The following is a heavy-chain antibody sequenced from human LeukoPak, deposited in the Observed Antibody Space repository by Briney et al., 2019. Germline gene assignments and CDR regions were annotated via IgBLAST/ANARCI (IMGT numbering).Heavy chain of an antibody. V-gene: IGHV3-33*01. J-gene: IGHJ5*02. CDR3: ARGLNWFDP. CDR2: IWYDGSEK. Sequence: PGGSLRLSCAASGFNFNNYGMHWVRQVPGKGLEWVAVIWYDGSEKYTADSVKGRFTISRDNAKNSLYLQMNSLRAEDTAVYYCARGLNWFDPWGQGTLVTVSS. D-gene: IGHD3-22*01. CDR1: GFNFNNYG.